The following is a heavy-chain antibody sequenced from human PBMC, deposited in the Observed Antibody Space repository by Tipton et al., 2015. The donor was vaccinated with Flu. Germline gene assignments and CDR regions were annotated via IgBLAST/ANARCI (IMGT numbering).Heavy chain of an antibody. CDR2: IYYSGST. Sequence: PGLVKPSETLSLTCTVSGGSISSSSYYWGWIRQPPGKGLEWIGSIYYSGSTYYNPSLKSRVTISVDTSKNQFSLKLSSVTAADTAVYYCARSIAVSMDVWGQGTTVTVSS. V-gene: IGHV4-39*07. J-gene: IGHJ6*02. D-gene: IGHD6-19*01. CDR1: GGSISSSSYY. CDR3: ARSIAVSMDV.